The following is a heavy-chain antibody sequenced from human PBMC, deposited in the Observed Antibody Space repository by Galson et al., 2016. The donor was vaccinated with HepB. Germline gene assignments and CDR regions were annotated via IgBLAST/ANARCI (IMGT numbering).Heavy chain of an antibody. CDR3: ARGGRWQPMDV. D-gene: IGHD5-24*01. Sequence: SETLSLTCEVYGGTFSGYYWSWIRQPPGEGLAWIGEINHSGNTNYNPSFKSRVTISVDTSKNHFSLHLSSVTAADTAVYYCARGGRWQPMDVWGQGTTVTVSS. V-gene: IGHV4-34*01. J-gene: IGHJ6*02. CDR2: INHSGNT. CDR1: GGTFSGYY.